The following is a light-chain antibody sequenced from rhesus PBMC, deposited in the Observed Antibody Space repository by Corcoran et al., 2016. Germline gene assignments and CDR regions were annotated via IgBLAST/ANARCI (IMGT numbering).Light chain of an antibody. V-gene: IGKV1-25*01. CDR3: QQHYLYPFT. Sequence: DIQMTQSPSSLSASVGDTVTITCRASQGINSFLAWYQQKPGRAPKLLIYKASTLQSGVPSRFSGSGSGTDFPLTISSLQSEDFATYYCQQHYLYPFTFGPGTKLDIK. CDR1: QGINSF. CDR2: KAS. J-gene: IGKJ3*01.